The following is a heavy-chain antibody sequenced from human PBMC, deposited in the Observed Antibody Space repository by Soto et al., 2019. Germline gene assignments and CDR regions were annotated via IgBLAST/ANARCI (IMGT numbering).Heavy chain of an antibody. CDR2: INDRGSS. D-gene: IGHD3-9*01. J-gene: IGHJ2*01. CDR1: GGSFSGYY. V-gene: IGHV4-34*01. CDR3: ARESHDILTGPPWVWYFDL. Sequence: QVQLQQWGAGPLRPLETLSLTCGVSGGSFSGYYWAWIRQSPGKGLEWIGDINDRGSSNYNPSLKSRVSISVATSKNHYSLNLRSVTAADTAVYYCARESHDILTGPPWVWYFDLWGRGTMVTVSS.